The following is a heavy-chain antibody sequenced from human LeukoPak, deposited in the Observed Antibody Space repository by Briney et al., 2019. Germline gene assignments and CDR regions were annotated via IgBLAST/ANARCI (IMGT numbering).Heavy chain of an antibody. CDR3: ARGGRLYDYVWGSYRLDY. D-gene: IGHD3-16*02. Sequence: KTSETLSLTCAVSGGSISSSNWWSWVRQPPGKGLEWIGEINHSGSTNYNPSLKSRVTISVDTSKNQFSLKLSSVTAADTAVYYCARGGRLYDYVWGSYRLDYWGQGTLVTVSS. CDR2: INHSGST. V-gene: IGHV4-4*02. J-gene: IGHJ4*02. CDR1: GGSISSSNW.